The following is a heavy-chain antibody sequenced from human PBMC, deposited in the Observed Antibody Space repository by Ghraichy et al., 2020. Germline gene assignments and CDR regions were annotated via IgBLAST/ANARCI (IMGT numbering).Heavy chain of an antibody. CDR1: GFTFSSYS. Sequence: GESLNISCAASGFTFSSYSMNWVRQAPGEGLEWVSSISSGGSYIYYADSVKGRFTISRDNAKNSLYLQMNRLRTEDTAIYYCARDNTYCSDGSCYSSDFDYWGQGTLVTVSS. D-gene: IGHD2-15*01. CDR3: ARDNTYCSDGSCYSSDFDY. J-gene: IGHJ4*02. V-gene: IGHV3-21*01. CDR2: ISSGGSYI.